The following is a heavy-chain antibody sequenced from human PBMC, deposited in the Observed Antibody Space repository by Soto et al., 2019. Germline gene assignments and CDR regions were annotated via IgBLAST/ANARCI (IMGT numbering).Heavy chain of an antibody. CDR3: AKGRGSSWTIDY. J-gene: IGHJ4*01. D-gene: IGHD6-13*01. Sequence: DVELSESGGGLVQPGGSLRLSCAAYGFNFRSYAMSWVRRAPGKGLEWVSAISGSGGTSYFADSVRGRFTISRDNSTNTLYLQLSSLSVEETAEYFCAKGRGSSWTIDYWGHGTLVTVSS. V-gene: IGHV3-23*01. CDR2: ISGSGGTS. CDR1: GFNFRSYA.